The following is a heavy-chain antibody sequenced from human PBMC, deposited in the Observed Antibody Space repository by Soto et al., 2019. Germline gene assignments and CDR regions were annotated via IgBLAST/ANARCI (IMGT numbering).Heavy chain of an antibody. D-gene: IGHD3-16*01. V-gene: IGHV1-18*01. CDR2: ISDFDGHI. Sequence: QVELVQSGAAMKKPGASVKVSCKASGYTFTNYGISWVRQAPGQGLEWMGWISDFDGHINYAQKFQGRVTLTIDTSTSTAYMDLRSLTSDDAAIYYCARDYDRWGEDGFDPWGQGTLVTVSS. CDR1: GYTFTNYG. J-gene: IGHJ5*02. CDR3: ARDYDRWGEDGFDP.